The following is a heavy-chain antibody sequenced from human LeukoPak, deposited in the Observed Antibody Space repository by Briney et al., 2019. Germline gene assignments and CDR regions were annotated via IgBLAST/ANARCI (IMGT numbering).Heavy chain of an antibody. J-gene: IGHJ5*02. CDR1: GGSISSYY. D-gene: IGHD6-6*01. CDR3: ARASFVAARPSPWFDP. V-gene: IGHV4-59*12. CDR2: IYHSGST. Sequence: SETLSLTCTVPGGSISSYYWSWIRQPAGKGLEWIGEIYHSGSTNYNPSLKSRVIISVAKSKNQFSLKLSSVTAADTAVYYCARASFVAARPSPWFDPWGQGTLVTVSS.